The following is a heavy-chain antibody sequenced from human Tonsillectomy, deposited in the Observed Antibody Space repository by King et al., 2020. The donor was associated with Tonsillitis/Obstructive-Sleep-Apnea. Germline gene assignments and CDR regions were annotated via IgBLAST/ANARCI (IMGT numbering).Heavy chain of an antibody. CDR1: GFSFDDYA. J-gene: IGHJ4*02. Sequence: DVQLVESGGGLVQPGRSLRLSCAASGFSFDDYAMHWVRQVPGKGLEWVAGIKWNTGIIGYADSVKGRCTISRDNAKNSLYLQMNSLRPEDTALYYCAKEYGHYYNDNSGATSFDYWGQGTLVTVSS. CDR2: IKWNTGII. V-gene: IGHV3-9*01. D-gene: IGHD3-22*01. CDR3: AKEYGHYYNDNSGATSFDY.